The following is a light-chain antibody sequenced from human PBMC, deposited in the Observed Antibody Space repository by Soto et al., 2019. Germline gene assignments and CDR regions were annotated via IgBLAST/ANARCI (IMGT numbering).Light chain of an antibody. CDR2: GAS. Sequence: EIVLTQSPGTLSLSQGERATLSCRASQSISSSYLACYQQSPGQAPRLLVYGASSRATDIPDRFSGSGSGTDFTLTISRLEPEDFAVYFCQQYGSSPPATFGQGTKLEIK. J-gene: IGKJ2*01. CDR3: QQYGSSPPAT. CDR1: QSISSSY. V-gene: IGKV3-20*01.